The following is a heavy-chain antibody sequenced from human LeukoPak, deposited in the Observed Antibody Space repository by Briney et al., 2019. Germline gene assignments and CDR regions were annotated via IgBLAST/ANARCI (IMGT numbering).Heavy chain of an antibody. CDR3: ARALGGNAPIDS. J-gene: IGHJ4*02. Sequence: GGSLRLSCAASGFTLSSYWMEWVRQAPGKGLVWVSRIKSDGSTTTYADSVKGRFTISRDNAKNTLYLQMNSLRAEDKAVYYCARALGGNAPIDSWGQGTLVTVSS. CDR1: GFTLSSYW. CDR2: IKSDGSTT. D-gene: IGHD4-23*01. V-gene: IGHV3-74*01.